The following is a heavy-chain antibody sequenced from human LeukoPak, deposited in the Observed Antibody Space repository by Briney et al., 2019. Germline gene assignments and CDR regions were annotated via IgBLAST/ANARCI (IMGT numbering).Heavy chain of an antibody. J-gene: IGHJ4*02. CDR3: ARSPYYYDSSGYFFGY. Sequence: PSETLSLTCAVYGGSFSGYYWSWIRQPPGKGLEWIGYIYYSGSTYYNPSLKSRVTISVDTSKNQFSLKLSSVTAADTAVYYCARSPYYYDSSGYFFGYWGQGTLVTVSS. V-gene: IGHV4-30-4*08. CDR1: GGSFSGYY. CDR2: IYYSGST. D-gene: IGHD3-22*01.